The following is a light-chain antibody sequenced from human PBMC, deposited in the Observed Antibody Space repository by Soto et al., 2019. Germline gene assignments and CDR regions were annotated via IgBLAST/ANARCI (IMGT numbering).Light chain of an antibody. CDR2: WAS. CDR1: QSLFMSSTNQNY. V-gene: IGKV4-1*01. Sequence: DIVMTQSPDSLAVSLGERATINCKSSQSLFMSSTNQNYLAWFQHKPGQPSKLLIYWASYRGSGVPDRFSGSGSGTGFTLTISSLQAEDVAVYYCLHYYTVPRTFGQGTKVEIK. CDR3: LHYYTVPRT. J-gene: IGKJ1*01.